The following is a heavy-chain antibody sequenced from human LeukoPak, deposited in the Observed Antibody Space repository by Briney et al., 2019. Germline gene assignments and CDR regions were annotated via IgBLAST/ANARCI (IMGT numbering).Heavy chain of an antibody. D-gene: IGHD6-19*01. Sequence: SGGLSVTSADPGDSISGYYGSCVRERPGERLGWVWYIYYSGGASYNPSLKSRVTISVDTSKNQFSLKLSSVTAADTAVYYCAREAKSGIAVTYDALDIWGQGTMVTVSS. V-gene: IGHV4-59*01. CDR1: GDSISGYY. J-gene: IGHJ3*02. CDR3: AREAKSGIAVTYDALDI. CDR2: IYYSGGA.